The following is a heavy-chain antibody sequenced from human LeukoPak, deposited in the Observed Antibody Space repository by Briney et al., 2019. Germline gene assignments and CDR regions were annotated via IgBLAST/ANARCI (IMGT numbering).Heavy chain of an antibody. D-gene: IGHD1-26*01. CDR1: GFTFSSYW. CDR3: ARMIVGADYFDY. Sequence: PGGSLRLSCAASGFTFSSYWMHWVRQAPGKGLVWVSRINSDGSSTSYADSVKGRFTISRDNAKNTLYLQMYSLRAEDTAVYYCARMIVGADYFDYWGQGTLVTVSS. CDR2: INSDGSST. J-gene: IGHJ4*02. V-gene: IGHV3-74*01.